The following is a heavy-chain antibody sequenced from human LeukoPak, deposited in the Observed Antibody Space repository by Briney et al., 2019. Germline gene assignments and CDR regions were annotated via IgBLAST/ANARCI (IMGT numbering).Heavy chain of an antibody. CDR3: ARASDTQWLAFDY. CDR2: IYYSGST. J-gene: IGHJ4*02. Sequence: SETLSLTCTVSGGSMSSSSYYWGWIRQPPGKGLEWIGSIYYSGSTHYNPSLKSRVTISIDTSKNQFSLKLSSVTAADTAVYYCARASDTQWLAFDYWGQGTLVTVSS. D-gene: IGHD6-19*01. V-gene: IGHV4-39*07. CDR1: GGSMSSSSYY.